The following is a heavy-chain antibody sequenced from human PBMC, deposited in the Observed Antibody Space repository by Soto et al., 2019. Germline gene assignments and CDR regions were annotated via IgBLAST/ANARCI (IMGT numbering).Heavy chain of an antibody. V-gene: IGHV1-69*01. CDR2: LIPIFGAA. CDR1: GGTFTNYV. CDR3: ARGRSSPNFDP. J-gene: IGHJ5*02. Sequence: QVQLVQSGAEVRKPGSSVKVSCKISGGTFTNYVISWLRQAPGQGLEWMGGLIPIFGAANLAQKFQGRVTITADESTSTVNMELSSLTSEDTAVYYCARGRSSPNFDPWGQGTLVNVYS. D-gene: IGHD6-6*01.